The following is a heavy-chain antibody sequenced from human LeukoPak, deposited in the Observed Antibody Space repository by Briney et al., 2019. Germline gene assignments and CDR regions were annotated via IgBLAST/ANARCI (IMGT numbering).Heavy chain of an antibody. CDR1: GYTFSSYD. CDR2: MNPNSGNT. V-gene: IGHV1-8*01. CDR3: ARAPSSGTYYFDY. Sequence: ASVKVSCKASGYTFSSYDINWVRQATGQGLEWMGWMNPNSGNTGYAQKFQGRVTMTRNTSISTAYMELSSLRSEDTAVYYCARAPSSGTYYFDYWGQGTLVTVSS. D-gene: IGHD3-22*01. J-gene: IGHJ4*02.